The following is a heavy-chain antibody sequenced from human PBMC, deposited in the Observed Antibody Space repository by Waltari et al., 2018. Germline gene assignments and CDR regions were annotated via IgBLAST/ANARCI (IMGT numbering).Heavy chain of an antibody. CDR3: AKLASSGYYFDY. D-gene: IGHD3-22*01. J-gene: IGHJ4*02. CDR2: IGGSGGST. CDR1: GFTFSSYA. V-gene: IGHV3-23*01. Sequence: EVQLLESGGGLVQPGGSLRLSCAASGFTFSSYAMSWVRQAPGQGLEWVSAIGGSGGSTYYADSVKGRFTISRDNSKNTLYLQMNSLRAEDMAVYYCAKLASSGYYFDYWGQGTLVTVSS.